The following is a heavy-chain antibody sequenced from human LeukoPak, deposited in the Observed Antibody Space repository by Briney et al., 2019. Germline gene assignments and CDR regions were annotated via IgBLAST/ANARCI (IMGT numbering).Heavy chain of an antibody. CDR1: GGSISSYY. V-gene: IGHV4-59*01. Sequence: SETLSLTCTVSGGSISSYYWSWIRQPPGKGLEWIGYIYYSVSTNYNPSLKSRVTISVDTSKNQFSLKLSSVTAADTAVYYCARDVVGANDWFDPWGQGTLVTVSS. CDR3: ARDVVGANDWFDP. D-gene: IGHD1-26*01. J-gene: IGHJ5*02. CDR2: IYYSVST.